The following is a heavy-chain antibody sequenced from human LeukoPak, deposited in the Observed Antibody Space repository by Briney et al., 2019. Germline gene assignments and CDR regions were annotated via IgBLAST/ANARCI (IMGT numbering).Heavy chain of an antibody. CDR3: ARVTDYTMGGTAFDI. D-gene: IGHD4-11*01. V-gene: IGHV1-18*01. J-gene: IGHJ3*02. CDR2: ISAYNGNT. Sequence: GASVKVSCKASGYTFTSYGISWVRQAPGQGLEWMGWISAYNGNTNYAQKLQGRVTMTTDTSTSTAYMELSSLRSEDTAVYYCARVTDYTMGGTAFDIWGQGTMVTVSS. CDR1: GYTFTSYG.